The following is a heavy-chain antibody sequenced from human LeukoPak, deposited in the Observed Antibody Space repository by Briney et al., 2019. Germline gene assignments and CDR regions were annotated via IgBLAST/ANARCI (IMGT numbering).Heavy chain of an antibody. J-gene: IGHJ4*02. CDR3: ARDRNGWDSFDY. CDR2: IYYSGST. Sequence: SETLSLXCTVSGGSISSYYWSWIRQPPGKGLEWIGYIYYSGSTNYNPSLKSRVTISVDTSKNQFSLKLSSVTAADTAVYYCARDRNGWDSFDYWGPGTLVTVSS. CDR1: GGSISSYY. V-gene: IGHV4-59*01. D-gene: IGHD6-19*01.